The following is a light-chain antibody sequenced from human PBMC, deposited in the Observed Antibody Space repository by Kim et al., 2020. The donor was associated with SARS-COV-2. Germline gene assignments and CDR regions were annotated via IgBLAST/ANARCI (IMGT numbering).Light chain of an antibody. CDR1: QGISSY. J-gene: IGKJ2*01. V-gene: IGKV1-8*01. Sequence: AIRITQSPSSLSASTGDRVTITCRASQGISSYLAWYQQKPGKAPKLLIYAASTLQSGVPLRFSGSGSGTDFTLTISCLQSEDFATYFCQQYYSYPRYTFGQGTKLEI. CDR3: QQYYSYPRYT. CDR2: AAS.